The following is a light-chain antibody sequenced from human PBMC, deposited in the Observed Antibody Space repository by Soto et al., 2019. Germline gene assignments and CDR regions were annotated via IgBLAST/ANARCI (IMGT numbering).Light chain of an antibody. V-gene: IGKV3-20*01. CDR1: QTVSSNY. CDR3: QQYGGTPPT. J-gene: IGKJ4*01. Sequence: EIVLTQSPGTVSLSPGETATLSCRASQTVSSNYLAWYQQKPGQAPRLLIYGATTRATGVPDRFSGGGSGTAVILTITTLEPEDFAVYTCQQYGGTPPTFGGGTKVEIK. CDR2: GAT.